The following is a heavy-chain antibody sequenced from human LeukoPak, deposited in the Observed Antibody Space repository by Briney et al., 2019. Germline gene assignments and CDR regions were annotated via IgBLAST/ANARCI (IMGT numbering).Heavy chain of an antibody. CDR1: GFTFSDYY. CDR3: ARAVRGGYYFDY. D-gene: IGHD3-10*01. V-gene: IGHV3-11*01. CDR2: IRSSGSTI. J-gene: IGHJ4*02. Sequence: GGSLRLSCAASGFTFSDYYMSWIRQAPGKGLEWLSYIRSSGSTIYHADSVKGRFTISRDNAKNSLYLQMNSLRAEDTAVYYCARAVRGGYYFDYWGQGTLVTVSS.